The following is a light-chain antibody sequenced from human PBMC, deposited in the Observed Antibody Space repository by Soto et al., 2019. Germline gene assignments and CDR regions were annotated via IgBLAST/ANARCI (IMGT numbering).Light chain of an antibody. V-gene: IGKV3-20*01. CDR1: PSVSSSY. CDR3: QQYGSSPS. CDR2: VAS. Sequence: EIVLTQSPGTLSLSPGERATLSCRASPSVSSSYLAWYQQKPGQAPRLLLYVASSRATGIPDRFSGSGSGTDFTLTISRLEAEDFAVYYCQQYGSSPSFGQGTKLESK. J-gene: IGKJ2*01.